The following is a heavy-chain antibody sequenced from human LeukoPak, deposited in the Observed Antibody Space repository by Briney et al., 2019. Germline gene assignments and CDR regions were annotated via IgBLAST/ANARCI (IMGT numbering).Heavy chain of an antibody. D-gene: IGHD3-22*01. J-gene: IGHJ4*02. CDR1: GYTFTSYY. V-gene: IGHV1-46*01. Sequence: ASVKVSCKASGYTFTSYYMHWVRQAPGQGLEWMGIINPSGGSTSYAQKFQGRVTMTRDMSTSTVYMELSSLRSEDTAVYYCARIGEGDYYDSSGYSYYFVYWGQGTLVTVSS. CDR3: ARIGEGDYYDSSGYSYYFVY. CDR2: INPSGGST.